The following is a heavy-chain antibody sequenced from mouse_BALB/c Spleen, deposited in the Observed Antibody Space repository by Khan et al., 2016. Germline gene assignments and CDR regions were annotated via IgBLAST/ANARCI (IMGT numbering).Heavy chain of an antibody. CDR2: IDPENADT. V-gene: IGHV14-4*02. Sequence: VQLQQPGAELVRSGASVNLSCTAAGFNIKDYYIHWVKQRPEQGLEWIGWIDPENADTEYAPKLQGKATMTADTSSNTAYLQLNTLTSEDTAVLECALYGNSLAWFAYWGQGTLVTVSA. CDR3: ALYGNSLAWFAY. CDR1: GFNIKDYY. D-gene: IGHD2-1*01. J-gene: IGHJ3*01.